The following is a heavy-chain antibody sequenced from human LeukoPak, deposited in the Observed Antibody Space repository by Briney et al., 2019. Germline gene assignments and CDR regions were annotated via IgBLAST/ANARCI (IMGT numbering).Heavy chain of an antibody. J-gene: IGHJ4*02. D-gene: IGHD2-15*01. CDR2: IYYSGST. Sequence: SETLSLTCTVSGGSISSSNSYWDWIRQPPGMGLEWIGNIYYSGSTNYNASLKSRVTISVDTSKNQFSLKVSSVTAADTALYYCARRGGGCWYYFDYWGQGTLVTVSS. CDR1: GGSISSSNSY. CDR3: ARRGGGCWYYFDY. V-gene: IGHV4-39*01.